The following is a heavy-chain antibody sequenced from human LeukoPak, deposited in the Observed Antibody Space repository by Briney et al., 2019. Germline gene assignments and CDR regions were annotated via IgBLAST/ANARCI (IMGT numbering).Heavy chain of an antibody. V-gene: IGHV4-59*01. J-gene: IGHJ4*02. CDR3: ARGLEQWLVRPGAYYFDY. D-gene: IGHD6-19*01. CDR2: IYSSGST. CDR1: GGSINYYY. Sequence: SETLSLTCNVAGGSINYYYWSWIRQAPGKGLEWIGYIYSSGSTNYNPSLKSRVSISVDTSKNQFSLKLSSVTAADTAVYYCARGLEQWLVRPGAYYFDYWGQGTLVTVSS.